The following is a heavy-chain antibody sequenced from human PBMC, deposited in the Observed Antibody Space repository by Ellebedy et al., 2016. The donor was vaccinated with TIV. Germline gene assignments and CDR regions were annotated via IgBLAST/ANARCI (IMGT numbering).Heavy chain of an antibody. D-gene: IGHD1-1*01. V-gene: IGHV4-34*01. Sequence: SETLSLTXAVYGGSFSGYYWSWIRQPPGKGLEWIGEINHSGSTYYNPSLKSRVTISVDTSKNQFSLKLTSVTAADTALYYCARQTTVRGFFDSWGQGTLVTVSS. CDR2: INHSGST. J-gene: IGHJ4*02. CDR1: GGSFSGYY. CDR3: ARQTTVRGFFDS.